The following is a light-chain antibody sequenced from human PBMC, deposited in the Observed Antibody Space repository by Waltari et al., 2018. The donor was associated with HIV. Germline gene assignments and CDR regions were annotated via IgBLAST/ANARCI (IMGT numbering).Light chain of an antibody. CDR3: STWDKTQSAQV. J-gene: IGLJ3*02. CDR2: SNH. V-gene: IGLV1-47*01. CDR1: DSNIGTSS. Sequence: QPVLTQLPSVSGTPGQTVTISCSGSDSNIGTSSVYWYQVLPGTTPRLLIFSNHDLPSGVPGRFSGSKSGASASLTIFGLRSEDEADYYCSTWDKTQSAQVFGGGTKLTVL.